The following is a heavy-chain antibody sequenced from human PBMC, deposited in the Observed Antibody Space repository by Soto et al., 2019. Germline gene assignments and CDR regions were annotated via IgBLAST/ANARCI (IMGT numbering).Heavy chain of an antibody. J-gene: IGHJ4*02. Sequence: GASVKVSCKASGYTFTTYVMHWVRQAPGQRLEWMGWIDAGNGNTRYSQNFKGRVTITRDTSASTAYMEVSSLRSEDTAVYYCARDSLGNVDFWGQGTLVTVSS. CDR1: GYTFTTYV. CDR2: IDAGNGNT. D-gene: IGHD3-16*02. V-gene: IGHV1-3*01. CDR3: ARDSLGNVDF.